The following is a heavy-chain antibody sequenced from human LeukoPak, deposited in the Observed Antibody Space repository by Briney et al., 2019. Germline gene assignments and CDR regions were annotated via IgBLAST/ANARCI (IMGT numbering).Heavy chain of an antibody. CDR3: ARHGYSGYDLSHP. D-gene: IGHD5-12*01. CDR1: GGSISSYY. V-gene: IGHV4-59*08. Sequence: PSETLSLTCTVSGGSISSYYWNWLRQPPGKGLEWIGYIHYCGSTSYNPSLRSRVTISLDKPKNQCSLKLSSVTAADTAVYYCARHGYSGYDLSHPWGQGTLVTVSS. CDR2: IHYCGST. J-gene: IGHJ5*02.